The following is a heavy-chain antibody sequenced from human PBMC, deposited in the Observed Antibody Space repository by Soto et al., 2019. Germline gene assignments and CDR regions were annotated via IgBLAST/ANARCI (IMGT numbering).Heavy chain of an antibody. D-gene: IGHD3-22*01. V-gene: IGHV3-64*04. CDR1: GFTFSNYA. J-gene: IGHJ4*02. CDR2: VSDNGGTS. CDR3: AKVAGYYDSSGYYDIIYYFDY. Sequence: PGGSLRLSCSASGFTFSNYAMYWVRQAPGKGLEYVSAVSDNGGTSYYADSVKGRFTISRDNSKNTLYLQMNSLRAEDTAVYYCAKVAGYYDSSGYYDIIYYFDYGGQGTLVTVSS.